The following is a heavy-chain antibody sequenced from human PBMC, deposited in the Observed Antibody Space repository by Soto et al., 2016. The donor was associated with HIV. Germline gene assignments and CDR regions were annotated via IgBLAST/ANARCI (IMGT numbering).Heavy chain of an antibody. CDR1: GGTFNSYA. D-gene: IGHD2-15*01. V-gene: IGHV1-69*13. CDR2: IIPMFDTT. J-gene: IGHJ3*01. Sequence: QVQLVQSGAEVKKPASSVKVSCTASGGTFNSYALSWVRQAPGQGLEWMGVIIPMFDTTNYAQNFQDRVTITADESTSTAYMELTRLKSDDTAVYFCARGFYWAFWGQGDNGHRLL. CDR3: ARGFYWAF.